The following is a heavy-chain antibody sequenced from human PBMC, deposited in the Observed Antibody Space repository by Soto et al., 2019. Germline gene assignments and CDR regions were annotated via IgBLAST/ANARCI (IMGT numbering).Heavy chain of an antibody. J-gene: IGHJ6*02. CDR2: IYYSGST. V-gene: IGHV4-31*03. CDR1: GGSISSGGYY. D-gene: IGHD3-10*01. Sequence: QVQLQESGPGLVKPSQTLSLTCTVSGGSISSGGYYWSWIRQHPGKGLEWIGYIYYSGSTYYNPSLKSRVNLSVDTSKNQFSLKLSSVTAADTAVYYCAMQAYYYGSGGYGMDVWGQGTTVTVSS. CDR3: AMQAYYYGSGGYGMDV.